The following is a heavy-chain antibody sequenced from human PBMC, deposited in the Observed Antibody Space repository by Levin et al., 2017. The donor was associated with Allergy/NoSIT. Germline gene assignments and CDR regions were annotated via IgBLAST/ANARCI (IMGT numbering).Heavy chain of an antibody. CDR3: AKSMSEGWPDDPGL. Sequence: PGGSLRLSCAASGFIFSNYGMHWVRQAPGKGLEWVAVMSYDGRNKYHADSVRGRFTISRDTSKNTLYLQMNSLRAEDTAVYYCAKSMSEGWPDDPGLWGQGTLVTVSS. D-gene: IGHD2/OR15-2a*01. J-gene: IGHJ4*02. V-gene: IGHV3-30*18. CDR1: GFIFSNYG. CDR2: MSYDGRNK.